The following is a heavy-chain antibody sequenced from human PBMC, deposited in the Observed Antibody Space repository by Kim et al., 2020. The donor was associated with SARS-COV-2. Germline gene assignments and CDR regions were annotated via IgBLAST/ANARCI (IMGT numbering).Heavy chain of an antibody. Sequence: SETLSLTCTVSGGSISSGDYYWSWIRQPPGKGLEWIGYIYYSGSTYYNPSLKSRVTISVDTSKNQFSLKLSSVTAADTAVYYCARGGQLVAFDYWGQGTLVTVSS. V-gene: IGHV4-30-4*01. CDR3: ARGGQLVAFDY. CDR1: GGSISSGDYY. J-gene: IGHJ4*02. D-gene: IGHD6-6*01. CDR2: IYYSGST.